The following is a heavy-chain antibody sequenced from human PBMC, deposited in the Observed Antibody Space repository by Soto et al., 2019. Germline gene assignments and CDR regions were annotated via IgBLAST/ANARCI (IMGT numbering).Heavy chain of an antibody. Sequence: SVKVSCKASGGTFSSYAISWVRQAPGQGLEWMGGIIPIFGTANYAQKFQGRVTITADESTSTAYMELSSLRSEDTAVYYCARDRRNTYYYDSSGSRSYAFDIWGQGTMVTVSS. D-gene: IGHD3-22*01. CDR3: ARDRRNTYYYDSSGSRSYAFDI. CDR1: GGTFSSYA. CDR2: IIPIFGTA. J-gene: IGHJ3*02. V-gene: IGHV1-69*13.